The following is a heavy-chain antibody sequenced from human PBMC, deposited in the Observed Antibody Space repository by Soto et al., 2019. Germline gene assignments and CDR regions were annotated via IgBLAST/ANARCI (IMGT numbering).Heavy chain of an antibody. CDR1: GGSISSYY. D-gene: IGHD3-10*01. CDR2: IYYSGST. Sequence: SETLSLTCPVSGGSISSYYWSWIRQPTGKGLEWIGYIYYSGSTNYNPSLKSRVTISVDTSKNQFSLKLSSVTAADTAVYYCARWVLWFGELSSSWFDPWGQGTLVTVSS. V-gene: IGHV4-59*08. CDR3: ARWVLWFGELSSSWFDP. J-gene: IGHJ5*02.